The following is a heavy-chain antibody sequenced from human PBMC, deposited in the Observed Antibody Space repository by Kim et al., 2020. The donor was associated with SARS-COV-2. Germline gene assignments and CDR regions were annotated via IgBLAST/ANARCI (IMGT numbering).Heavy chain of an antibody. CDR1: GGSISSYY. V-gene: IGHV4-59*01. D-gene: IGHD3-9*01. Sequence: SETLSLTCTVSGGSISSYYWSWIRQPPGKGLEWIGYIYYSGSTNYNPSLKSRVTISVDTSKNQFSLKLSSVTAADTAVYYCARGGLRYFDGPYYYGMDVWGQGTTVTVSS. CDR2: IYYSGST. CDR3: ARGGLRYFDGPYYYGMDV. J-gene: IGHJ6*02.